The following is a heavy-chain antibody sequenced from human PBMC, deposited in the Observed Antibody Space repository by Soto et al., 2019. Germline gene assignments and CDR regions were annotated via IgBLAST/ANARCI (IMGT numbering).Heavy chain of an antibody. Sequence: QVQLVQSGAEVKKPGASVKVSCKASGYTFTSYGISWVRQAPGQGLEWMGWISAYNGKTNYAQKIQGRVTMTTDTSTSPAYMELRSVGSDDTAVDYFARDRGTAHDYGSSCYSAPLKYWGQGTLVNGSS. CDR2: ISAYNGKT. CDR3: ARDRGTAHDYGSSCYSAPLKY. CDR1: GYTFTSYG. V-gene: IGHV1-18*01. D-gene: IGHD3-10*01. J-gene: IGHJ4*02.